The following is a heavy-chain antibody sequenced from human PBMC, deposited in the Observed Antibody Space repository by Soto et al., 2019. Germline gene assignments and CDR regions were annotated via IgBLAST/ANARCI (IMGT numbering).Heavy chain of an antibody. Sequence: WCRQAPVKCLDNVAVIWYDGSNKYYGDAVKGRFTISRDNSKNTLYLQMNSLRAEDTDVYYCVSYCTQMRAVKIDFQ. CDR2: IWYDGSNK. V-gene: IGHV3-33*01. J-gene: IGHJ1*01. D-gene: IGHD3-10*01. CDR3: VSYCTQMRAVKIDFQ.